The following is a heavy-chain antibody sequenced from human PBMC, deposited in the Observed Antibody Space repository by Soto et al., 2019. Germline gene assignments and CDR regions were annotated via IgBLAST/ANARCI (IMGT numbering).Heavy chain of an antibody. CDR3: ARETFWSGYSSDY. CDR2: MNPNSGNT. D-gene: IGHD3-3*01. J-gene: IGHJ4*02. Sequence: QVPLVQSGAEVKKPGASVKVSCKASGYTFTSYDINWVRQATGQGLAWMGWMNPNSGNTGYAQKFQGRVTMTRHTSISTAYMELSSLRSEDAAVYYCARETFWSGYSSDYWGQGTLVTVSS. CDR1: GYTFTSYD. V-gene: IGHV1-8*01.